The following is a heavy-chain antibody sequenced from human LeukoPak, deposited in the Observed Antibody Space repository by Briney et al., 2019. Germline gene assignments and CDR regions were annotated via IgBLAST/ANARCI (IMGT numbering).Heavy chain of an antibody. J-gene: IGHJ4*02. CDR3: AREGEGGATDY. Sequence: PGGSLRLSCAASGFTFNSYSMHWVRQAPGKGLQYVSAISANGGDTYYANSVKGRFTISRDNSRNTLSLQMGSLRAEDMAVYYCAREGEGGATDYWGQGTLVTVSS. D-gene: IGHD3-16*01. CDR2: ISANGGDT. V-gene: IGHV3-64*01. CDR1: GFTFNSYS.